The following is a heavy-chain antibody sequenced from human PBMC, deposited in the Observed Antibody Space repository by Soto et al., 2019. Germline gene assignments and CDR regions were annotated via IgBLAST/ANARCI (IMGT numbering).Heavy chain of an antibody. V-gene: IGHV3-73*01. J-gene: IGHJ4*02. CDR3: TRHRDYVWGSYRYMAHLFDY. Sequence: GGSLRLSFAASGFTFSGSAMHWVLQASGKGLEWVGRIRSKANSYATAYAASVKGRFTISRDDSKNTAYLQMNSLKTEDTAVYYCTRHRDYVWGSYRYMAHLFDYWGQGTLVTVSS. CDR1: GFTFSGSA. CDR2: IRSKANSYAT. D-gene: IGHD3-16*02.